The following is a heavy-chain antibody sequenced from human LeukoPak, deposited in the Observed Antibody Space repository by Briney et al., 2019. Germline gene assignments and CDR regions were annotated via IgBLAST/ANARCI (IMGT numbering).Heavy chain of an antibody. CDR2: INPSGGST. D-gene: IGHD1-26*01. J-gene: IGHJ3*02. CDR3: ARSSAYYNEADI. CDR1: GYSFTSYY. V-gene: IGHV1-46*01. Sequence: SSVKVSCKTSGYSFTSYYIHWVRQAPGQGLEWMGIINPSGGSTTYAQKFQGRLTMASDTSTSTVYMELSSLRSEDTAMYYCARSSAYYNEADIWGQGTMVTVSS.